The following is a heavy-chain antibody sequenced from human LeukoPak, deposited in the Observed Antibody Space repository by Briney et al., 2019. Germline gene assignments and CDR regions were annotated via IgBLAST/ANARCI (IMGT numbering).Heavy chain of an antibody. J-gene: IGHJ3*02. Sequence: GGSLKLSCAATRFTFSTHAMSWVRQAPGKGLEWVSRISGSGSSTYYADSVKGRFTISRDNSKNTVFLEMNSLRAEDTAVYYCAKARHHDYVWGSCRSDAAGASEIWGQGTMVAVSS. D-gene: IGHD3-16*02. V-gene: IGHV3-23*01. CDR1: RFTFSTHA. CDR2: ISGSGSST. CDR3: AKARHHDYVWGSCRSDAAGASEI.